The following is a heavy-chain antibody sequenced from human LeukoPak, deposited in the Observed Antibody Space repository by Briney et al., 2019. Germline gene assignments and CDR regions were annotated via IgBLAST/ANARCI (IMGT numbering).Heavy chain of an antibody. Sequence: SETLSLTCTFSGGSVSSYYWSWIRQPAGKGLEWIGRIYTSGSTNYNPSLRSRVTMSVDTSKNQFSLRLSSVTAADTAVYYCARDRYYYDTSGPPLDIWGQGTMVTVSS. CDR3: ARDRYYYDTSGPPLDI. CDR1: GGSVSSYY. J-gene: IGHJ3*02. D-gene: IGHD3-22*01. V-gene: IGHV4-4*07. CDR2: IYTSGST.